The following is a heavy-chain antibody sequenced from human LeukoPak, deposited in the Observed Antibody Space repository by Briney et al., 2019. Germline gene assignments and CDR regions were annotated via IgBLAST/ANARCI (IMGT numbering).Heavy chain of an antibody. V-gene: IGHV3-48*02. CDR3: ARSAAGAFDF. CDR1: GFTFSSYG. J-gene: IGHJ4*02. Sequence: GGSLRLSCPASGFTFSSYGMNWVRQAPGKGLEWVSYISSSGSTIYYADSVKGRFTISRDESKNSLYLQMNSLRDEDTAVYYCARSAAGAFDFWGQGTLVTVSS. CDR2: ISSSGSTI. D-gene: IGHD2-2*01.